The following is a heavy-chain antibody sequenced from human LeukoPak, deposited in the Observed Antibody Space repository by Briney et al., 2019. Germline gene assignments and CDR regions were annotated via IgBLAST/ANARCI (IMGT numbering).Heavy chain of an antibody. J-gene: IGHJ4*02. CDR2: INTNTGNP. CDR3: ARDQVTRFDY. V-gene: IGHV7-4-1*02. D-gene: IGHD2-21*02. Sequence: VASVKVSCKASGYTFTNYIMNWVRQAPGQGLEWMGWINTNTGNPTYAQGFTGRFVFSLDTSVTTAYLQISSLKAEDTAVYYCARDQVTRFDYWGQGTLVTVSS. CDR1: GYTFTNYI.